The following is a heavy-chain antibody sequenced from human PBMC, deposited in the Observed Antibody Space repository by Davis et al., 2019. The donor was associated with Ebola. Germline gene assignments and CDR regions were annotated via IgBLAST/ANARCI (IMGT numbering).Heavy chain of an antibody. J-gene: IGHJ5*02. Sequence: SVKVSCKPSRGSSISSAISWVRQVPGQGLEWMGGIIPIFDTANYAQKFQGRVTITADESTSTAYMELSSLGSEDTAVYYCARGEWELLGARFDPWGQGTLVTVSS. CDR2: IIPIFDTA. CDR1: RGSSISSA. CDR3: ARGEWELLGARFDP. V-gene: IGHV1-69*13. D-gene: IGHD1-26*01.